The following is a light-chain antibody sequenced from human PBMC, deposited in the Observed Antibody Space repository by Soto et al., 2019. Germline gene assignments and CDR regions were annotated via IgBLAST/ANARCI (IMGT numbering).Light chain of an antibody. J-gene: IGKJ1*01. Sequence: TVSGSQRDKATISSRASQSVSSNLAWYQQKPCQAPRLLIYGASTRATGIPARFSGSGSGTEFTLTIIRLQSEDFAVYYCQRSNNWPWTVGPGAKVDI. V-gene: IGKV3-15*01. CDR3: QRSNNWPWT. CDR2: GAS. CDR1: QSVSSN.